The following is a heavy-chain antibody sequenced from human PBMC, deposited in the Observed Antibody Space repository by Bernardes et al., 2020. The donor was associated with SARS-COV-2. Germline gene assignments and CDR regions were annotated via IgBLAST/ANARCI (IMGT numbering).Heavy chain of an antibody. Sequence: SETLSLTCAFSGYSISSGYYWGWIRQPPGKGLEWIGSIYHSGSTYYNPSIKSRVTISVDTSKNQFSLKLTSVTATDTAVYYCASTYDSSGPNDYSIDYWGQGTLVTVYS. CDR1: GYSISSGYY. D-gene: IGHD3-22*01. CDR3: ASTYDSSGPNDYSIDY. V-gene: IGHV4-38-2*01. J-gene: IGHJ4*02. CDR2: IYHSGST.